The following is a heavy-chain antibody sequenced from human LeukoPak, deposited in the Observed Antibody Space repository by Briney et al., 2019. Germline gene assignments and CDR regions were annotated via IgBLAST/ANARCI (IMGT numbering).Heavy chain of an antibody. D-gene: IGHD5-18*01. CDR3: ARVRGYIYGYVY. Sequence: GGSLRLSCAASGFTFSSYSMNWVRQAPGKGLEWVSRISSDGSSTNYADSVKGRFTISRDNAKNTLYLQMNSLSTEDTAVYYCARVRGYIYGYVYWGQGTLVTVSS. CDR2: ISSDGSST. CDR1: GFTFSSYS. J-gene: IGHJ4*02. V-gene: IGHV3-74*01.